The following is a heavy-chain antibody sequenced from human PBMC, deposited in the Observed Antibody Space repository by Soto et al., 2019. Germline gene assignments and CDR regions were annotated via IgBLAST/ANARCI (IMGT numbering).Heavy chain of an antibody. V-gene: IGHV3-23*01. J-gene: IGHJ4*02. CDR1: GFTFSSYA. CDR3: PKGHYYDSSGYYPHGY. D-gene: IGHD3-22*01. Sequence: WGSLRLSCAASGFTFSSYAMSWVGQAPGKGLEWVSAISGSGGSTYYADSVKGRFTISRDNSKNTLYLQMNSLRAEDTAVYYCPKGHYYDSSGYYPHGYWGQGTLVTVSS. CDR2: ISGSGGST.